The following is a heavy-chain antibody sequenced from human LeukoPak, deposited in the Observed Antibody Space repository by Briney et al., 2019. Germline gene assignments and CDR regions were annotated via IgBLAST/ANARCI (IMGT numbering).Heavy chain of an antibody. CDR3: ARDRASYDFWSAPKTRNGFDP. D-gene: IGHD3-3*01. V-gene: IGHV1-46*01. CDR1: GYTFTSYY. CDR2: INPSGGST. Sequence: GASVKVSCKASGYTFTSYYMHWVRQAPGQGLEWMGIINPSGGSTSYAQKFQGRVTMTRDTSTSTVYMELSSLRSEDTAVYYCARDRASYDFWSAPKTRNGFDPWGQGTLVTVSS. J-gene: IGHJ5*02.